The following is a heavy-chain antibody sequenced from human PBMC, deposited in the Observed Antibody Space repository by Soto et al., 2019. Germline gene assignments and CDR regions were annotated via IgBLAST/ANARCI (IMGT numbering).Heavy chain of an antibody. J-gene: IGHJ4*02. CDR1: GGSFSGYY. D-gene: IGHD2-15*01. Sequence: PSETLSLTCAVYGGSFSGYYWSWIRQPPGKGLEWIGEINHSGSTNYNPSLKSRVTITVNTTKSQFSMNLSFVTAADTAVYYCPRSRVAVAAPPYLDCWNKGFLVTVSS. V-gene: IGHV4-34*01. CDR2: INHSGST. CDR3: PRSRVAVAAPPYLDC.